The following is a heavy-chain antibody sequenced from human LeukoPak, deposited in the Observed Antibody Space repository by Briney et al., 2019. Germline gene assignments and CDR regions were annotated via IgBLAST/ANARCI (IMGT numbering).Heavy chain of an antibody. J-gene: IGHJ6*02. V-gene: IGHV1-18*01. CDR3: ARDGEWELTHLQAYYYGMDV. D-gene: IGHD1-26*01. CDR1: GYTFTSYG. CDR2: ISAYNGNT. Sequence: ASVKVSCKASGYTFTSYGISWVRQAPGQGLEWMGWISAYNGNTNYAQKLQGRVTMTTDTSTSTAYMELRSLRSDDTAVYYCARDGEWELTHLQAYYYGMDVWGQGTTVTVSS.